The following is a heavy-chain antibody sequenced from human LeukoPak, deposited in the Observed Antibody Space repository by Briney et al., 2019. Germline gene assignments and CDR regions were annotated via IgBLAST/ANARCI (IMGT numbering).Heavy chain of an antibody. CDR1: GFTFSSYA. CDR3: ARDTGSSIQLWLPLDY. CDR2: ISGSGGST. D-gene: IGHD5-18*01. J-gene: IGHJ4*02. Sequence: GASLRLSCAASGFTFSSYAMSWVRQAPGKGLEWVSAISGSGGSTYYADSVKGRFTISRDNSKNTLYLQMNSLRAEDTAVYYCARDTGSSIQLWLPLDYWGQGTLVTVSS. V-gene: IGHV3-23*01.